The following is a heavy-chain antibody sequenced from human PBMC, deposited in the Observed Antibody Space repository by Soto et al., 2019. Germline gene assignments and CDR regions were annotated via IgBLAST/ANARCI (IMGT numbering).Heavy chain of an antibody. D-gene: IGHD4-4*01. CDR1: GFTFSSYA. CDR2: ISGSGGST. V-gene: IGHV3-23*01. Sequence: EVQLLESGGGLVQPGGSLRLSCAASGFTFSSYAMSWVRQAPGKGLEWVSAISGSGGSTYYADSVKGRFTIARDNSKNTRYLQMNSLRAADTAVYYRAKVLSTYVYYYYGMGVWGQGTTVTVST. CDR3: AKVLSTYVYYYYGMGV. J-gene: IGHJ6*01.